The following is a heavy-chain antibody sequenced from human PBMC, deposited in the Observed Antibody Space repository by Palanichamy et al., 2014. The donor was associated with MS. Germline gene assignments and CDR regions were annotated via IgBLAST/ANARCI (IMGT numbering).Heavy chain of an antibody. CDR1: GGSFSGHY. CDR2: INHSGST. V-gene: IGHV4-34*01. D-gene: IGHD4-11*01. CDR3: ARDPLTTTYYSYGLDV. Sequence: QVQLQQWGAGPLKPSETLSLICAVYGGSFSGHYWTWIRQSPGKGLEWIGEINHSGSTNYSPSLKSRVTMSVDTSKNQFSLKLTSVTAADTAVYYCARDPLTTTYYSYGLDVWGQGTTVTVSS. J-gene: IGHJ6*02.